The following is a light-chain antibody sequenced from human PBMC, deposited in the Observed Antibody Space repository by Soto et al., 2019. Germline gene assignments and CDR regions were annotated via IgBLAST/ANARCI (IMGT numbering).Light chain of an antibody. V-gene: IGKV1-5*01. J-gene: IGKJ1*01. CDR1: QSISSW. Sequence: DIQMTQSPSTLSASVGDRVTITCRASQSISSWVAWYQQKPGKAPKLLIYDASGLERGVPSRFSGSGSGTEFTLTISSLHPDDFAPYYCHQYNKYFPTFGRGTKVEIK. CDR3: HQYNKYFPT. CDR2: DAS.